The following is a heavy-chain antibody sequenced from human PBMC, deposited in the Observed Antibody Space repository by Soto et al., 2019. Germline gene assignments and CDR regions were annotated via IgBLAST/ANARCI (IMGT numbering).Heavy chain of an antibody. D-gene: IGHD1-1*01. CDR2: ISYDGSNK. V-gene: IGHV3-30-3*01. CDR1: GFTFSSYA. J-gene: IGHJ4*02. CDR3: ARDLTPVDTTDY. Sequence: QVQLVESGGGVVQPGRSLRLSCAASGFTFSSYAMHWVRQAPGKGLEWVAVISYDGSNKYYADSVMGRFTISRDNSKNTRYLQMNSLRAEDTAVYYCARDLTPVDTTDYWGQGTLVTVSS.